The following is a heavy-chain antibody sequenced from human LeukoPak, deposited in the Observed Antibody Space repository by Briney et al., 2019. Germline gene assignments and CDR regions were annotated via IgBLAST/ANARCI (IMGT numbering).Heavy chain of an antibody. D-gene: IGHD3-16*02. CDR3: ARDWHYDYVWGSYRYTLAGGAFDI. V-gene: IGHV1-18*01. CDR1: GYTFTSYG. CDR2: ISAYNGNT. J-gene: IGHJ3*02. Sequence: GASVKVSCKASGYTFTSYGISWVRQAPGQGLEWMGWISAYNGNTNYAQKLQGRVTMTTDTSTSTAYMELRSPRSDDTAVYYCARDWHYDYVWGSYRYTLAGGAFDIWGQGTMVTVSS.